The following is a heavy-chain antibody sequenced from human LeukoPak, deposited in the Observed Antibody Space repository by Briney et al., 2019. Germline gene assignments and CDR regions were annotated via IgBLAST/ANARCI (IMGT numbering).Heavy chain of an antibody. J-gene: IGHJ4*02. CDR3: ARGSGSSGYSYYFDF. V-gene: IGHV1-18*01. CDR2: ISAYNGNT. CDR1: GYTFTSYG. D-gene: IGHD3-22*01. Sequence: ASVKVSCKASGYTFTSYGISWVRQAPGQGLEWMGWISAYNGNTNYAQNLQGRVTMTTDTSTSTAYMELRSLRSDDTAVYYCARGSGSSGYSYYFDFWGQGTLVTVSS.